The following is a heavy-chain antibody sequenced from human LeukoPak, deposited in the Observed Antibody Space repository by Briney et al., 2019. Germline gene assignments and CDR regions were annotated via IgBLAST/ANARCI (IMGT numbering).Heavy chain of an antibody. Sequence: SETLSLTCAVYGGSFSGYYWSWIRQPPGKGLEWIGEINHSGSTNYNPSLKGRVTISVDTSKNQFSLKLSSVTAADTAVYYCARGRDYVWGSYRLFDYWGQGTLVTVSS. CDR2: INHSGST. CDR3: ARGRDYVWGSYRLFDY. V-gene: IGHV4-34*01. CDR1: GGSFSGYY. D-gene: IGHD3-16*02. J-gene: IGHJ4*02.